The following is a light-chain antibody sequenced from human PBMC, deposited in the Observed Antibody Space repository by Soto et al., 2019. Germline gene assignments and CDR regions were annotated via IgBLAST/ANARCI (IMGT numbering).Light chain of an antibody. Sequence: QSALTQPASVSGSPGQSIAISCIGVRTDGDGHDYVSWYQQHPGQAPQLIIYDVYNRPSGVSDRFSGSESGNTASLIISGLQAEDEADYFCTSYTASSPFYVFGAGTKLTVL. CDR3: TSYTASSPFYV. CDR1: RTDGDGHDY. V-gene: IGLV2-14*03. J-gene: IGLJ1*01. CDR2: DVY.